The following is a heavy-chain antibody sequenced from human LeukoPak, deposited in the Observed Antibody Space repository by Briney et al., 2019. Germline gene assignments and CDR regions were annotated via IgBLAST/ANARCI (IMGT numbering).Heavy chain of an antibody. J-gene: IGHJ4*02. CDR3: TTEGSSSN. V-gene: IGHV3-15*01. CDR1: GFTLSNAW. D-gene: IGHD6-13*01. CDR2: IKSKTGGGTT. Sequence: GGSLRLSCAVSGFTLSNAWMSWVRQAPGKGLEWVGGIKSKTGGGTTDYAAPVKGRFTNSRDDSKNTLYLQMNSRKTEDTAVYYCTTEGSSSNWGQGTLVSVSS.